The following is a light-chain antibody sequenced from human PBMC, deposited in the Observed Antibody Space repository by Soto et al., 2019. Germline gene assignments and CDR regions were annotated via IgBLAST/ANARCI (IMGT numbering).Light chain of an antibody. CDR3: CSYSTTMANV. V-gene: IGLV2-14*03. CDR1: SSDIGRYKF. CDR2: DVT. J-gene: IGLJ1*01. Sequence: QSALTQPASVSRSPGQSITISCTGTSSDIGRYKFVSWYQHHPGKAPKLLIYDVTNRPSGVSNRFSGSKSGNTASLTISGLQADDEAVYYCCSYSTTMANVFGTGTKLTVL.